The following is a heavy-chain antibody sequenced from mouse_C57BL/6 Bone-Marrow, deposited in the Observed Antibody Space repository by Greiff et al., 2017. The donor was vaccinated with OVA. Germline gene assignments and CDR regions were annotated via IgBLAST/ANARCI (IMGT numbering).Heavy chain of an antibody. J-gene: IGHJ2*01. D-gene: IGHD3-3*01. CDR2: IDPSDIYT. CDR1: GYTFTSYW. CDR3: ARGGWVFY. Sequence: VQLQQPGAELVMPGASVKLSCKASGYTFTSYWMHWVKQRPGQGLEWIGEIDPSDIYTNYNQKFKGKSTLTVDKSSSTAYMQLSSLTTEDSAIYYCARGGWVFYWGQGTTLTVSS. V-gene: IGHV1-69*01.